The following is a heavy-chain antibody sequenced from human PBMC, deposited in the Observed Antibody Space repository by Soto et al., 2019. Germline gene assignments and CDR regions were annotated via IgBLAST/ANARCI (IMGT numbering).Heavy chain of an antibody. CDR2: IYYTGST. CDR1: GGSITSSSYF. J-gene: IGHJ4*02. V-gene: IGHV4-39*01. Sequence: SETLSLTCTVSGGSITSSSYFWGWIRQPPGKGLEWIGSIYYTGSTYYNPSLKSRVTISVDTSKDQFSLNLSSVTAADTAVYYCARLPYHYGGNSEIDYWGQGTLVTVSS. CDR3: ARLPYHYGGNSEIDY. D-gene: IGHD4-17*01.